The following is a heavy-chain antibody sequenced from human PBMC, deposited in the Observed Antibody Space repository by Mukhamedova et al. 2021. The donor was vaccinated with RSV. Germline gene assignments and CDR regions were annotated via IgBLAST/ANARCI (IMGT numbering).Heavy chain of an antibody. CDR2: ISASGVTT. D-gene: IGHD6-13*01. CDR3: AQSNSWYFDY. J-gene: IGHJ4*02. Sequence: VRQAPGEGLEWVSAISASGVTTYYADSVKGRFIISRDNSKNTLYLHMNSLRADDTAVYHCAQSNSWYFDYWGEGTPVTVSS. V-gene: IGHV3-23*01.